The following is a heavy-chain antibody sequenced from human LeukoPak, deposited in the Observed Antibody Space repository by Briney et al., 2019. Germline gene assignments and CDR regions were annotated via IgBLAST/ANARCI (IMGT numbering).Heavy chain of an antibody. J-gene: IGHJ4*02. Sequence: GGSLRLSCAASGFTVSSNYMSWVRQAPGKGLERVSVIYSGGSTYYADSVKGRFTISRDNAKNSLYLQMNSLRPEDAAVYYCAKAPVTTCRGAYCYPFDYWGQGTLVTVSS. CDR2: IYSGGST. CDR1: GFTVSSNY. CDR3: AKAPVTTCRGAYCYPFDY. V-gene: IGHV3-53*01. D-gene: IGHD2-21*01.